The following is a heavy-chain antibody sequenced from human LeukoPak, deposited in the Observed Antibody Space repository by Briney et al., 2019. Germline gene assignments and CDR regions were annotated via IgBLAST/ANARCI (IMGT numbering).Heavy chain of an antibody. Sequence: ASVKVSCKASGYTFTSYAMQWVRQAPGQRLEWMGWINAGNGNTKYSQKFQGRVTITRDTSASTAYMELSSLRSEDTAVYYCARSITMVRGVNTHFDYWGQGTLVTVSS. CDR1: GYTFTSYA. D-gene: IGHD3-10*01. CDR2: INAGNGNT. J-gene: IGHJ4*02. CDR3: ARSITMVRGVNTHFDY. V-gene: IGHV1-3*01.